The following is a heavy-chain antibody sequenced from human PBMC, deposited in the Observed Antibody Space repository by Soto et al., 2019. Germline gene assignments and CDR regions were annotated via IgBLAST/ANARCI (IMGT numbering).Heavy chain of an antibody. V-gene: IGHV3-23*01. Sequence: GGSLRLSCAASGFTFSDYAMNWVRQAPGKGPEWVSHIATTGATYYADSVKGRFTISRDISKNTLFLQMNSLRADDTAVYYCAKSLKTATSFDYWGQGTLVTVSS. J-gene: IGHJ4*02. CDR1: GFTFSDYA. CDR3: AKSLKTATSFDY. CDR2: IATTGAT.